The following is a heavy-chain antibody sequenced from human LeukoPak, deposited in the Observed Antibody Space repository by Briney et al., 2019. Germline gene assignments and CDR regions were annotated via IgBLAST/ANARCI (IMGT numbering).Heavy chain of an antibody. J-gene: IGHJ4*02. CDR3: AKDYYDSSGYHYYFDY. V-gene: IGHV3-30*02. CDR1: GFTFSSYG. CDR2: IRYDGSNK. Sequence: GGSLRLSCAASGFTFSSYGMHWVRQAPGKGLEWVAFIRYDGSNKYYADSVKGRFTISRDNSKNTLYLQMNSLRAEDTAVYYCAKDYYDSSGYHYYFDYWGQGTLVTVSS. D-gene: IGHD3-22*01.